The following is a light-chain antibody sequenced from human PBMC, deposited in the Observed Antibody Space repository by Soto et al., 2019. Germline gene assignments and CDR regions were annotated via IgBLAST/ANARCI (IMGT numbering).Light chain of an antibody. CDR3: QQVTTFPRT. CDR1: QGINSL. Sequence: DIQMTQSPSSLSASVGDRVTITCRASQGINSLLAWYQQKPEKAPKSLIYGASSLQSGVPSRFAGSGSGTDFTLTIKSLQPEDVATYYCQQVTTFPRTFGQGTKVEIK. V-gene: IGKV1-12*01. J-gene: IGKJ1*01. CDR2: GAS.